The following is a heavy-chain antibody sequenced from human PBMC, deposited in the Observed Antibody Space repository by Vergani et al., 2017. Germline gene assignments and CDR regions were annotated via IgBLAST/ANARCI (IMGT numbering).Heavy chain of an antibody. D-gene: IGHD3-22*01. CDR1: GFTFDDYT. CDR2: ISWDGGST. V-gene: IGHV3-43*01. J-gene: IGHJ6*02. Sequence: EVQLVESGGGLVQPGGSLRLSCAASGFTFDDYTMHWVRQAPGKGLEWVSLISWDGGSTYYADSVKGRFTISRDNSKNSLYLQMNSLRTEDTALYYCAKDYYDSSGYYFQYYYYGMDVWGQGTTVTVSS. CDR3: AKDYYDSSGYYFQYYYYGMDV.